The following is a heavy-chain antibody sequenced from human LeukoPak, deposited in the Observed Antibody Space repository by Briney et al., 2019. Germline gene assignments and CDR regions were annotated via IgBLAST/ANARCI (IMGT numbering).Heavy chain of an antibody. V-gene: IGHV3-7*01. Sequence: GSLRLSCAASGFPFSSYWMDWVRQAPGTGPEWGANIKQDGSEKYYVDSVKGRFTISRDNAKNSLYLQMNSLRAEDTAVYYCASGEQWLEEGGGYFDYWGQGTLVTVSS. J-gene: IGHJ4*02. CDR2: IKQDGSEK. CDR1: GFPFSSYW. D-gene: IGHD6-19*01. CDR3: ASGEQWLEEGGGYFDY.